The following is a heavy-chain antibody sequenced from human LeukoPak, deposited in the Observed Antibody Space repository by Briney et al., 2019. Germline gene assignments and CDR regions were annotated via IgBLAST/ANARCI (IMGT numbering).Heavy chain of an antibody. CDR2: IYSGGTT. D-gene: IGHD4-17*01. CDR3: AREDYGNNHLDY. V-gene: IGHV3-53*01. CDR1: GFTVSNSY. Sequence: GGSLRLSCAASGFTVSNSYMSWVRQAPGKGLEWVSVIYSGGTTYYADSVKGRFTISRDNSKNTLYLQMNSLRADDAAVYYCAREDYGNNHLDYWGQGTLVTVSS. J-gene: IGHJ4*02.